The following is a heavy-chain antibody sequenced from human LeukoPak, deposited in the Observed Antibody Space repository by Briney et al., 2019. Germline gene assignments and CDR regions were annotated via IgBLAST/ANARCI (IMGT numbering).Heavy chain of an antibody. CDR1: GFTSSSYW. D-gene: IGHD3-16*02. CDR3: ARVNDYVWGSYRNPRFDP. J-gene: IGHJ5*02. CDR2: IKQDGSEI. V-gene: IGHV3-7*01. Sequence: GGSLRLSCAASGFTSSSYWMSWVGQAPGKGLEWVANIKQDGSEIYYVDSVKGRFTISRDNAKNSLYLQMNSLRAEDTAVYYCARVNDYVWGSYRNPRFDPWGQGTLVTVSS.